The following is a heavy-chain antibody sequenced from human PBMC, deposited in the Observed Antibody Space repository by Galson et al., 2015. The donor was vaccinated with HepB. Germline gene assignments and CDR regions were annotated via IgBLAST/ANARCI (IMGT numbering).Heavy chain of an antibody. Sequence: SLRLSCAASGFTFNDFGMHWVRQAPGKGLEWVSGISGDGGSTFYADSVKGRFSISRDNTKNTLYLQMNSLRVEDTAVYYCARRNWGGFDYWGQGALVTVSS. D-gene: IGHD7-27*01. CDR2: ISGDGGST. V-gene: IGHV3-23*01. CDR1: GFTFNDFG. CDR3: ARRNWGGFDY. J-gene: IGHJ4*02.